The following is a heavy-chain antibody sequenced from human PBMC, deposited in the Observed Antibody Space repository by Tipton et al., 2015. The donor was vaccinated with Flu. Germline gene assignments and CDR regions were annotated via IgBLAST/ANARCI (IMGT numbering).Heavy chain of an antibody. CDR3: TRRLVED. Sequence: VQLVQSGGGLVQPGGSLRLSCAASGFIFSDYWMAWVRQAPGKGLEWVANINYDGSTIYYVDSVKGRFTISRDNAKKSLYLQMNNLRAEDTAVYYCTRRLVEDWGQGTLVTVSS. V-gene: IGHV3-7*01. CDR1: GFIFSDYW. J-gene: IGHJ4*02. CDR2: INYDGSTI.